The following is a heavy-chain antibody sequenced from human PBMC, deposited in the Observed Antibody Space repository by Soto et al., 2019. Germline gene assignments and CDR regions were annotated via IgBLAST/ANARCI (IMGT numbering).Heavy chain of an antibody. V-gene: IGHV3-9*01. J-gene: IGHJ4*02. Sequence: GGSLRLSCAASGFTFDDYAMHWVRQAPGKGLEWVSGISWNSGSIGYADSVKGRFTISRDNAKNSLYLQMNSLRAEDTALYYCAAARGWLRFLGYWGQGTLVTVSS. CDR1: GFTFDDYA. D-gene: IGHD5-12*01. CDR2: ISWNSGSI. CDR3: AAARGWLRFLGY.